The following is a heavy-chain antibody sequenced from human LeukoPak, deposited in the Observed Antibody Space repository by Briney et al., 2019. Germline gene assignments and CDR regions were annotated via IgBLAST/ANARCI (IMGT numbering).Heavy chain of an antibody. CDR1: GGPISSSRYY. CDR3: ARLSPYLGSGSSAFPDDF. Sequence: PSETLSLTCTVSGGPISSSRYYWGWIRQPPGRGLEWIGSINYSGSTYYNPSLKSRVIISVDTSKNQFSLKLSSVTAADTAVYYCARLSPYLGSGSSAFPDDFWGQGTLVTVSS. D-gene: IGHD3-10*01. J-gene: IGHJ4*02. CDR2: INYSGST. V-gene: IGHV4-39*01.